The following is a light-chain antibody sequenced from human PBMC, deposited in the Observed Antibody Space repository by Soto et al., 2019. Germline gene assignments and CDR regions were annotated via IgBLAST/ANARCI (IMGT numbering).Light chain of an antibody. CDR3: QQYNSHPYT. V-gene: IGKV1-5*01. CDR2: DAS. J-gene: IGKJ2*01. CDR1: QSISSW. Sequence: DIQMTQSPSTLSASVGDRVTITCRASQSISSWLAWYQQKPGKAPKFLIYDASSLESGVPSRFSGSGSGTEFTLTISSLQPDDFATYYCQQYNSHPYTFGQGTKLEIK.